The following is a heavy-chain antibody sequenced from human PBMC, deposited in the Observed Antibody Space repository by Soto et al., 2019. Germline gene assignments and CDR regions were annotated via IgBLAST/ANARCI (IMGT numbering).Heavy chain of an antibody. D-gene: IGHD3-9*01. CDR1: GDSFIGYA. CDR2: ITFRGVT. J-gene: IGHJ5*02. CDR3: ARKLEASIRHVEWFSYKWFDP. Sequence: AETQSHTCDVHGDSFIGYAWSWIRQPPGKGLEWIGEITFRGVTNYHPSLKSRLSMSVDTSKNRISLNVSSVTAADTALYFCARKLEASIRHVEWFSYKWFDPWGPGTLVTVSS. V-gene: IGHV4-34*01.